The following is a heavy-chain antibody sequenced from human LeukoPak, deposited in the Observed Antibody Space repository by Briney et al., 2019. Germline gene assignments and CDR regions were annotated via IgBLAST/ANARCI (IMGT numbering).Heavy chain of an antibody. CDR2: ISISSSYI. D-gene: IGHD3-3*01. J-gene: IGHJ6*02. CDR1: GFTFSSYS. V-gene: IGHV3-21*01. Sequence: GGSLRLSCAGSGFTFSSYSMNWVRQAPGKGLEWVSSISISSSYIYYADSVKGRFTISRDNAKNSLYLQMNSLRAEDTAVYYCAGFSDFYDFWSGPTSYGMDVWGQGTTVTVSS. CDR3: AGFSDFYDFWSGPTSYGMDV.